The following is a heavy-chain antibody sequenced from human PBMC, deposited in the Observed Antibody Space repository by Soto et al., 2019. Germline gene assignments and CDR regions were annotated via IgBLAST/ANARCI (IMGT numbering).Heavy chain of an antibody. CDR1: GGSVSSGSYY. J-gene: IGHJ5*02. CDR2: IYYSGST. CDR3: ARDSSRYYYDSSGYPNWFDP. Sequence: QVQLQESGPGLVKPSETLSLTCTVSGGSVSSGSYYWSWIRQPPGKGLEWIGYIYYSGSTNYNPSLKSRVTISVDTSKNQFSLKLSSVTAADTAVYYCARDSSRYYYDSSGYPNWFDPWGQGNLVTVSS. D-gene: IGHD3-22*01. V-gene: IGHV4-61*01.